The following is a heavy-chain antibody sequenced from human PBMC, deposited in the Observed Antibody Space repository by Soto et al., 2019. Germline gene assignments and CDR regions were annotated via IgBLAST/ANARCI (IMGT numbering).Heavy chain of an antibody. CDR2: IYYSGST. D-gene: IGHD3-22*01. J-gene: IGHJ4*02. CDR3: ARVWDSSGPNFDY. V-gene: IGHV4-59*06. CDR1: GGSISSYY. Sequence: PSETLSLTCTVSGGSISSYYWSWIRQHPGKGLEWIGYIYYSGSTYYNSSLKSRVTISVDTSKNQFSLKLSSVTAADTAVYYCARVWDSSGPNFDYWGQGTLVTVSS.